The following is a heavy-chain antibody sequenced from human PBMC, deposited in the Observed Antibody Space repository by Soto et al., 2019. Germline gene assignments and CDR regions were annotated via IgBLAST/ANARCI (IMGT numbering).Heavy chain of an antibody. V-gene: IGHV4-59*01. CDR3: PRARQRDTGRGLDV. J-gene: IGHJ6*02. Sequence: QVQLQESGPGLVKPSETMSLTCTISGDSINNYFWNWIRQTPGKGLECIGYISYSGSTRYNPSLQRRVTISSHTSTNAFSLKRSSLTAADTAVYYCPRARQRDTGRGLDVWGHGTTVTVSS. D-gene: IGHD5-18*01. CDR1: GDSINNYF. CDR2: ISYSGST.